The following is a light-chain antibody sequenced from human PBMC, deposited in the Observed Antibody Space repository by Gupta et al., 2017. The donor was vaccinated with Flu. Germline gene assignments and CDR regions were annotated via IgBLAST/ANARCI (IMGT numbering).Light chain of an antibody. CDR1: QSVSSD. J-gene: IGKJ4*01. CDR3: QQSSNWPS. V-gene: IGKV3-11*01. Sequence: SPATLSLSPGERATLSCRASQSVSSDLAWYQQKPGQAPRLLIYDASNRATGIPARFSGSGSGTDFTLTISSLEPEDFAVYYCQQSSNWPSFGGGTKVEIK. CDR2: DAS.